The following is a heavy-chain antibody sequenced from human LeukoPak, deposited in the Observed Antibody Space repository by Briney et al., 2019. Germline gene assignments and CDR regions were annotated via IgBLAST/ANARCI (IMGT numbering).Heavy chain of an antibody. D-gene: IGHD5-12*01. Sequence: SETLSLTCTVSGGSISSGGYYWSWIRQPPGKGLEWIGYIYHSGSTNYNPSLKRRVTMSVDTSKNQFSLKLSSVTAADTAVYYCARWGPTHIVATITNLDYWGQGTLVTVSS. CDR1: GGSISSGGYY. V-gene: IGHV4-61*08. CDR2: IYHSGST. J-gene: IGHJ4*02. CDR3: ARWGPTHIVATITNLDY.